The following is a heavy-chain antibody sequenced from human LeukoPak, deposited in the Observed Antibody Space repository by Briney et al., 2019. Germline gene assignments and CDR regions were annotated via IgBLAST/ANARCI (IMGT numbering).Heavy chain of an antibody. CDR1: GGSISSGGYY. CDR3: ARGHIVVVPAARNWFDP. Sequence: SETLSLTCTVSGGSISSGGYYWSWIRQPPGKGLEWIGYIYHSGSTYYNPSLKSRVTISVDTSKNQFSLKLSSVTAADTAVYYCARGHIVVVPAARNWFDPWGQGTLVTVSS. V-gene: IGHV4-30-2*01. CDR2: IYHSGST. D-gene: IGHD2-2*01. J-gene: IGHJ5*02.